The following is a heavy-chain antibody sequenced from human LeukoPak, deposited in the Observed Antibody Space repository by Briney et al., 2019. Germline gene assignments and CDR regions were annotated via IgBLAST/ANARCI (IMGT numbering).Heavy chain of an antibody. D-gene: IGHD6-6*01. CDR2: INHSGST. Sequence: SETLSLTCAVYGGSFSGYYWSWIRQPPGKGLEWIGEINHSGSTNYNPSLKSRVTISVDTSKNQFSLKLSSVTAADTAVYYCARGEYSSRTFDYWGQGTLVTVSS. J-gene: IGHJ4*02. V-gene: IGHV4-34*01. CDR1: GGSFSGYY. CDR3: ARGEYSSRTFDY.